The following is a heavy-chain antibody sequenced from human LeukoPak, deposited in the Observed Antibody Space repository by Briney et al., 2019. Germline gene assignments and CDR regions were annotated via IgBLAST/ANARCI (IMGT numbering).Heavy chain of an antibody. J-gene: IGHJ3*02. CDR1: GFTFSSYA. Sequence: GGSLRLSCAASGFTFSSYAMSWVRQAPGKGRAWVSAISGSGGSTYYADSVKGRFTISRDNSKNTLYLQMNSLRAEDTAVYYCAKGMLNYGGAFDIWGQGTMVTVSS. CDR2: ISGSGGST. V-gene: IGHV3-23*01. CDR3: AKGMLNYGGAFDI. D-gene: IGHD1-7*01.